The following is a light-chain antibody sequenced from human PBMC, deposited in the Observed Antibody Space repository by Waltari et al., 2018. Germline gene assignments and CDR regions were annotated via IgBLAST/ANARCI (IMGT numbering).Light chain of an antibody. J-gene: IGLJ3*02. V-gene: IGLV1-44*01. Sequence: QSVLTQPPSASGTPGQGVTVSCSGSTSNIGRNGVSWYQQRPGTAPKLLIHTDNQRPSGVPDRFSGSKSGTSASLAISGLQSEDEAHYYCAAWDDSLKGRVFGGGTKVTVL. CDR1: TSNIGRNG. CDR3: AAWDDSLKGRV. CDR2: TDN.